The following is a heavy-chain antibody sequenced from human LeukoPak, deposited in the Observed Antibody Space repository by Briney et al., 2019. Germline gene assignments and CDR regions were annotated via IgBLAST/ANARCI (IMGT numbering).Heavy chain of an antibody. CDR2: MSRGGGST. CDR3: AKDREYSGSQIDY. V-gene: IGHV3-23*01. J-gene: IGHJ4*02. CDR1: GFTFSSYA. D-gene: IGHD1-26*01. Sequence: GGPLRLSCAASGFTFSSYAMNWVRQAPGKGLEWVSSMSRGGGSTYYADSVKGRFTISRDNSKNTLYLQMNGLRAEDTAVYYCAKDREYSGSQIDYWGQGTLVTVSS.